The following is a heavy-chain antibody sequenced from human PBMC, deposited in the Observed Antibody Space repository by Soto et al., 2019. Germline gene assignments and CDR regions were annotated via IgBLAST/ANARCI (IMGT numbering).Heavy chain of an antibody. J-gene: IGHJ4*02. D-gene: IGHD6-6*01. Sequence: SDTLCLTCTVSGGTISSYDWSWILQPPGKGLEWIGYIYYSGSTNYNPSLKSRVTISVDTSKNQFSLKLSSVTAADTAVYYCARHGAKLDYFDYWGQGTLVTVSS. V-gene: IGHV4-59*08. CDR3: ARHGAKLDYFDY. CDR1: GGTISSYD. CDR2: IYYSGST.